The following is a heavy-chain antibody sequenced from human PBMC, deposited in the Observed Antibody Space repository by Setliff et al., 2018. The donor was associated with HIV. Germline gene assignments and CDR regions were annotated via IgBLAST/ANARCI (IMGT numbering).Heavy chain of an antibody. CDR1: GFSLSYHG. Sequence: PGGSLRLSCAASGFSLSYHGMHWVRQAPGKGLEWVSGISGSGGSTYYVDSVKGRFTISRDNSKNTLYLQMNSLGAADTAVYYYAKNIAGVCYSGLGYWGQGALVTVSS. CDR2: ISGSGGST. J-gene: IGHJ4*02. CDR3: AKNIAGVCYSGLGY. V-gene: IGHV3-23*01. D-gene: IGHD2-15*01.